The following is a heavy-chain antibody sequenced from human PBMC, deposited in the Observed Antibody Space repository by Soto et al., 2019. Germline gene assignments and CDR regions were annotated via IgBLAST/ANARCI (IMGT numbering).Heavy chain of an antibody. V-gene: IGHV3-23*01. CDR1: GFTFSIHA. CDR3: AKESYFDY. Sequence: PGGSLRLSCAASGFTFSIHAMNWVRQAPGKGLEWVSAISGSGATYYADSVRGRFTISRDTSKNTLYLQMNSLRAEDTAVYYCAKESYFDYWGQGTLVTVSS. CDR2: ISGSGAT. J-gene: IGHJ4*02.